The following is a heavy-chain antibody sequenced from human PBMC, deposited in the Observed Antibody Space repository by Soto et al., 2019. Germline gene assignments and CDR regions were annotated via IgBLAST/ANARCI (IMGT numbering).Heavy chain of an antibody. J-gene: IGHJ4*02. CDR3: ARDPYCGGDCYPNYFDY. CDR1: GFTFSSYS. D-gene: IGHD2-21*01. V-gene: IGHV3-48*02. Sequence: DVHLVESGGGLVQPGGSLRLSCAASGFTFSSYSMSWVRQAPGKGLEWVSYISRSSSIIYYADSVKGRFTISRDNAKNSLSLQMNSLRDEDTAVYYCARDPYCGGDCYPNYFDYWGQGTLVTVSS. CDR2: ISRSSSII.